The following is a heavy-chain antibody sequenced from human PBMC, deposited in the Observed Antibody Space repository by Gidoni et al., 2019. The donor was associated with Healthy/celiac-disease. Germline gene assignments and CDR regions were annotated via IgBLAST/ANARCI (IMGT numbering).Heavy chain of an antibody. J-gene: IGHJ4*02. V-gene: IGHV3-23*01. CDR2: IRGSGGST. Sequence: EVQLFESVGGLVQPGGSLSLSCAASGCTFSSDALRCVRQAPGKGLAWGSAIRGSGGSTDYADSVKGRFTISRDNSKNTLYLQMNSLRAEDTAVYYCAKDLSSSYCSGGSCYPSSFDYWGQGTLVTVSS. CDR1: GCTFSSDA. CDR3: AKDLSSSYCSGGSCYPSSFDY. D-gene: IGHD2-15*01.